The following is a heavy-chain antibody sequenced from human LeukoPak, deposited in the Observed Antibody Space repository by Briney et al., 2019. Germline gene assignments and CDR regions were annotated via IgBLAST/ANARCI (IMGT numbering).Heavy chain of an antibody. CDR1: GYTLTELS. D-gene: IGHD2-21*02. V-gene: IGHV1-24*01. J-gene: IGHJ3*02. CDR2: FDPEDGET. CDR3: ATSPAYCGGDCPRGDAFDI. Sequence: ASVKVSCKVSGYTLTELSMHWVRQAPGKGLEWMGGFDPEDGETIYAQKFQGRVTMTEDTSTDTAYMELSSLRSEDTAVYYCATSPAYCGGDCPRGDAFDIWGQGTMVTVSS.